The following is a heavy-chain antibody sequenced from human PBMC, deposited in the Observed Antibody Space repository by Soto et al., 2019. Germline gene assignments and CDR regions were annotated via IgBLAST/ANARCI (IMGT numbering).Heavy chain of an antibody. CDR2: TNAGNGNT. Sequence: ASVKVSCKASGYTFTSYAMHWVRQAPGQRLEWMGWTNAGNGNTKYSQKFQGRVTITRDTSASTAYMELSSLRSEDTAVYYCARGPLYYDILTGYLWWFDPWGQGTLVTVSS. CDR3: ARGPLYYDILTGYLWWFDP. V-gene: IGHV1-3*01. J-gene: IGHJ5*02. CDR1: GYTFTSYA. D-gene: IGHD3-9*01.